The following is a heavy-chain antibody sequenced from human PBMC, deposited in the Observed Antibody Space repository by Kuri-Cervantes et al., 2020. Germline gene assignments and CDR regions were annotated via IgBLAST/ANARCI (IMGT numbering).Heavy chain of an antibody. CDR2: ISWNSGSI. J-gene: IGHJ6*02. CDR1: GFTFDDYA. Sequence: SLKISCAASGFTFDDYAMHWVRQPPGKGLEWVSGISWNSGSIGYTDSVKGRFTISRDNAKNTLYLQMNSLRAEDTAVYYCAKAAYCSGGSCYVIDYYYGMDVWGQGTTVTVSS. D-gene: IGHD2-15*01. V-gene: IGHV3-9*01. CDR3: AKAAYCSGGSCYVIDYYYGMDV.